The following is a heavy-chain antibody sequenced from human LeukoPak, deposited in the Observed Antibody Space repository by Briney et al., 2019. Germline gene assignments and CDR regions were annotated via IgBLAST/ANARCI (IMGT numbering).Heavy chain of an antibody. D-gene: IGHD2-2*02. CDR3: AREFCSSTSCYTFGWFDP. CDR1: GYTFTSYY. V-gene: IGHV1-46*03. J-gene: IGHJ5*02. Sequence: ASVKVSCKASGYTFTSYYMHWVRQAPGQGLEWMGIINPGGGSTSYAQKFQDRVTMTRDTSTSTVYMELSSLRSEVTAVYYCAREFCSSTSCYTFGWFDPWGQGTLVTVSS. CDR2: INPGGGST.